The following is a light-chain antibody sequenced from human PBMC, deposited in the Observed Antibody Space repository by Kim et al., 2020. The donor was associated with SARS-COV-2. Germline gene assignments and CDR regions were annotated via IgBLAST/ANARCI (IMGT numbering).Light chain of an antibody. V-gene: IGLV2-23*02. CDR2: EIN. CDR3: SSYAGSGLGV. CDR1: NSDVGSYNL. Sequence: QPASVSGSPGQSITISCTGTNSDVGSYNLVSWYQQHPGKAPKLMIYEINNWPSGVSDRFSGSKSGNTASLTISGLQAEDEADYYCSSYAGSGLGVFGGGTQLTVL. J-gene: IGLJ3*02.